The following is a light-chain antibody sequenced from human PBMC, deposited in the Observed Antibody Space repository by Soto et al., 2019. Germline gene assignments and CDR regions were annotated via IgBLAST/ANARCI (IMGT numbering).Light chain of an antibody. CDR2: DVS. Sequence: QSALTQPRSVSGSPGQSVTISCTGTSSDVGGYNYVSWYHHHPGKAPKLMIYDVSKRPSGVPDRFSGSKSANTASLTISGLQAEDEADYYCCSYAGSYTWVFGGGTKLTV. V-gene: IGLV2-11*01. CDR3: CSYAGSYTWV. CDR1: SSDVGGYNY. J-gene: IGLJ3*02.